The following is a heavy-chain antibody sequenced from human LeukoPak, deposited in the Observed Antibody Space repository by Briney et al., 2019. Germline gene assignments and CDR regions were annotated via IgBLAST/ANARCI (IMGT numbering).Heavy chain of an antibody. V-gene: IGHV3-30*18. J-gene: IGHJ4*02. CDR3: AKSPVQSGVDY. Sequence: VTSVLFDGSNTYYADSVKGRFIISRDNSKNTLYLQMKSLRAEDTAVYYCAKSPVQSGVDYWGQGTLVTVSS. CDR2: VLFDGSNT.